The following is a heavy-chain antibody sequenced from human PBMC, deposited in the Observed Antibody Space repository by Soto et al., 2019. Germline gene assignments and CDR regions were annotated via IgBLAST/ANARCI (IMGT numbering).Heavy chain of an antibody. Sequence: PGGSLRLSCAASGLTFSIAWMNWVRQAPGKGLEWVGRIRDNGNGYSTEYAPSVKGRFTISRDDSENSLYLQMNSLKTEDTAVYYCVSVRLVDAGWGQGTLVTVSS. CDR2: IRDNGNGYST. CDR3: VSVRLVDAG. V-gene: IGHV3-72*01. J-gene: IGHJ4*02. CDR1: GLTFSIAW. D-gene: IGHD1-26*01.